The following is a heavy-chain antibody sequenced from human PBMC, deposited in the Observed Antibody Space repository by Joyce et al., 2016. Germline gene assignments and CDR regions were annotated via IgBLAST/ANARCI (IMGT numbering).Heavy chain of an antibody. CDR2: ISGDRRFI. CDR3: ARGGLVYDYSMDV. V-gene: IGHV3-21*02. CDR1: GFMFSTSG. Sequence: EVQLVESGGGLVKPGGSLKISCAASGFMFSTSGMSWFRQAPGKGLELVSAISGDRRFIFHADSVRGRFTVSRDNAENSLYLQMKSLRVEDTAVYFCARGGLVYDYSMDVWGQGTTVIVSS. D-gene: IGHD2-21*01. J-gene: IGHJ6*02.